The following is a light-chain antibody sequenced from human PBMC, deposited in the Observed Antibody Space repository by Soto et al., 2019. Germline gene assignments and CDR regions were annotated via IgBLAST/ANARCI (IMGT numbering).Light chain of an antibody. V-gene: IGLV1-40*01. CDR1: SSHIGAGYD. CDR3: QSYDSSLSGYV. CDR2: DDN. Sequence: QSVLTQPPSVSGAPGQRVTISCTGSSSHIGAGYDLHWYQQLPGTAPKLLIYDDNNRPSGVPDRFSGSKSGTSASLAITGLQAEDEADYYCQSYDSSLSGYVFGTGTKLTVL. J-gene: IGLJ1*01.